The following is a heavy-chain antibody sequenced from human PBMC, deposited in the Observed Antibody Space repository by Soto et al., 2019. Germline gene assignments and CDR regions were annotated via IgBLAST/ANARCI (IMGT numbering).Heavy chain of an antibody. CDR3: ARRYGSAFDI. CDR1: GGSISSRGYY. V-gene: IGHV4-39*07. D-gene: IGHD3-10*01. Sequence: SETLSLTCTVSGGSISSRGYYWGWIRQPPGKGLEWIGTIYYSGSTNYNPSLKSRVTISVDTSKNQFSLKLSSVTAADTAVYYCARRYGSAFDIWGQGTMVTVSS. J-gene: IGHJ3*02. CDR2: IYYSGST.